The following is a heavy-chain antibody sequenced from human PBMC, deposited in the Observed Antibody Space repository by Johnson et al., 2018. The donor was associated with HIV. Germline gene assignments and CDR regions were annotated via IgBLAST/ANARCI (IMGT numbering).Heavy chain of an antibody. CDR3: AKVGGYSYGES. V-gene: IGHV3-30-3*01. J-gene: IGHJ3*01. Sequence: QVQLVESGGGVVRPGRSLRLSCAACEFTFSRFAMHWVRQAPGKGLEWVAVISYDGNNKYYTDSVKGRFTISRDNFKNTLSLQMNSLSTEDTAVYFCAKVGGYSYGESWGQGTMVTVSS. CDR1: EFTFSRFA. CDR2: ISYDGNNK. D-gene: IGHD5-18*01.